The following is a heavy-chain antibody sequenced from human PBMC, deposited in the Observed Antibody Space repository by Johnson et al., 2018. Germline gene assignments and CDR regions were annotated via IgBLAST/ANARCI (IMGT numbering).Heavy chain of an antibody. V-gene: IGHV4-59*01. D-gene: IGHD6-19*01. CDR1: GGSISSYY. CDR2: IYYSGST. J-gene: IGHJ6*03. CDR3: AGASGWYNMDV. Sequence: QVQLQESGPGLVKPSETLSLTCTVSGGSISSYYWSWIRQPPGKGLEWIGYIYYSGSTNYNPSLKSRVTISVDTSKNQFSLKRGSGTAADTAVYYCAGASGWYNMDVWGKGTTVTVSS.